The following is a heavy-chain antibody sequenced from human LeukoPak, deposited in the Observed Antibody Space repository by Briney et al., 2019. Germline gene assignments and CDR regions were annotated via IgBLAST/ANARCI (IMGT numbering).Heavy chain of an antibody. CDR1: GFTFSSYA. Sequence: QPGRFLRLSCAASGFTFSSYAMHWVRQAPGKGLEWVAVISYDGSNKYYADSVKGRFTISRDNSKNTLYLQMNSLRAEDTAVYYCARVPVEEFGVDYWGQGTLVTVSS. D-gene: IGHD3-16*01. J-gene: IGHJ4*02. CDR2: ISYDGSNK. CDR3: ARVPVEEFGVDY. V-gene: IGHV3-30*04.